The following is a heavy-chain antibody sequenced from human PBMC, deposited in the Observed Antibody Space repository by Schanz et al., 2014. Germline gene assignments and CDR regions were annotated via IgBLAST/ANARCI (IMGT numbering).Heavy chain of an antibody. J-gene: IGHJ3*02. CDR1: GYTFTGHY. Sequence: QVQLVQSGAEVKKPGASVKVSCKASGYTFTGHYMHWVRQAPGQGLEWMGWINPDSGGTNYAQKFQGRVTMTRDMSINTAYMELSRLRSDDSAVYYCAREMLDIVATMDDDAFDIWGQGTMVTVSS. V-gene: IGHV1-2*02. CDR2: INPDSGGT. D-gene: IGHD5-12*01. CDR3: AREMLDIVATMDDDAFDI.